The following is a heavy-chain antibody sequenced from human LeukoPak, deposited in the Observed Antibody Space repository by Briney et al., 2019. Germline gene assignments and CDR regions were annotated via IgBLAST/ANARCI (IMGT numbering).Heavy chain of an antibody. Sequence: GGSLRPSCVASGFTFRDYTMNWVRQAPGKGLEWVSAISKSSTYIKYADSVKGRFTVSRDNAKNSLFLQMNSLRVEDTAVYYCAREVVIVVEPAANTIDYWGQGTRVTVSS. V-gene: IGHV3-21*01. D-gene: IGHD2-2*01. CDR1: GFTFRDYT. CDR3: AREVVIVVEPAANTIDY. J-gene: IGHJ4*02. CDR2: ISKSSTYI.